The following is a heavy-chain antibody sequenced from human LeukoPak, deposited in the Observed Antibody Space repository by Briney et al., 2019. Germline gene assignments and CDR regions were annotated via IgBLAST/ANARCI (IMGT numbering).Heavy chain of an antibody. CDR1: GFTFSSYA. V-gene: IGHV3-23*01. J-gene: IGHJ4*02. Sequence: PGGSLRLSCAASGFTFSSYAMSWVRQAPGKGLEWVSAISGSGGSTYYADSVKGRFTISRDNSKNTLYLQMNSLRAEDMAVYYCAKGQSYSSGWYDYWGQGTLVTVSS. CDR3: AKGQSYSSGWYDY. CDR2: ISGSGGST. D-gene: IGHD6-19*01.